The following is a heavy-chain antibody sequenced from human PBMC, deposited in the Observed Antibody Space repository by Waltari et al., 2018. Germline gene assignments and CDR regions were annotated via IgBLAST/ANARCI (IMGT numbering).Heavy chain of an antibody. D-gene: IGHD3-3*01. V-gene: IGHV3-21*01. CDR3: ARVPPYEEGPFDY. J-gene: IGHJ4*02. Sequence: EVQLVESGGGLVKPGGSLRLSCAASGFTFSRYTMNWVRQAPGKGLEWVSSISSSSSYIYYADSVKGRFTISRDNAKNSLYLQMNSLRAEDTAVYYCARVPPYEEGPFDYWGQGTLVTVSS. CDR2: ISSSSSYI. CDR1: GFTFSRYT.